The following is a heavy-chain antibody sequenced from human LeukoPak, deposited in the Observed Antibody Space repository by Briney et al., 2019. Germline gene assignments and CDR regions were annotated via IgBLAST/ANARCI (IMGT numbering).Heavy chain of an antibody. Sequence: PGGSLSLSCAASGFPLSRNYMSGVRQAPRKGLEWVSVIYSGGSTYYADSVQGRFTLSRDNSKNPLYLQMNSLRAEDTAVYYCARGGAFDIWGQGTVVTVSS. D-gene: IGHD3-16*01. V-gene: IGHV3-53*01. CDR3: ARGGAFDI. CDR1: GFPLSRNY. CDR2: IYSGGST. J-gene: IGHJ3*02.